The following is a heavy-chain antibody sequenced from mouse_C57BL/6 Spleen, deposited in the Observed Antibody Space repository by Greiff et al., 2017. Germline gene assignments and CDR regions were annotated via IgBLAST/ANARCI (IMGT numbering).Heavy chain of an antibody. V-gene: IGHV14-4*01. Sequence: VQLQQSGAELVRPGASVKLSCTASGFNFKDDYMHWVKQRPEQGLEWIGWIDPENGDTEYASKFQGKATITADTSSNTAYLQLSSLTSEDAAVYYCTRYSNYRVVFDDWGQGTTLTVSS. CDR2: IDPENGDT. CDR1: GFNFKDDY. D-gene: IGHD2-5*01. J-gene: IGHJ2*01. CDR3: TRYSNYRVVFDD.